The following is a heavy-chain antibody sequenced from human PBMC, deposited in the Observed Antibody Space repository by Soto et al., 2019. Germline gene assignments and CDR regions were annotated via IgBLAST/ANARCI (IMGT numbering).Heavy chain of an antibody. Sequence: GGSLRLSCAASGFTFSSYAMSWVRQAPGKGLEWVSAISGSGGSTYYADSVKGRFTISRDNSKNTLYLQMNSLRAEDTAVYYCAKRKYGDYVSKVIPHGMDVWGQGTTVTVSS. V-gene: IGHV3-23*01. CDR1: GFTFSSYA. CDR2: ISGSGGST. CDR3: AKRKYGDYVSKVIPHGMDV. J-gene: IGHJ6*02. D-gene: IGHD4-17*01.